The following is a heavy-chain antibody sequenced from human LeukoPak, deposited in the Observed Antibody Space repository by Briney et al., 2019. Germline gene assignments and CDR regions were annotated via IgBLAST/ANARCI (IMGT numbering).Heavy chain of an antibody. CDR2: IKTKTDGGTP. D-gene: IGHD6-19*01. Sequence: PGGSLRLSCVASGFTLSSAWMSWVRQAPGKGGEWVGRIKTKTDGGTPDYAAPAKGRFTISRDDSRNTLYLQMNSLKTEDTAVYYCTTYRVGEQWMIPNYWGQGTLVTVSS. J-gene: IGHJ4*02. CDR3: TTYRVGEQWMIPNY. CDR1: GFTLSSAW. V-gene: IGHV3-15*01.